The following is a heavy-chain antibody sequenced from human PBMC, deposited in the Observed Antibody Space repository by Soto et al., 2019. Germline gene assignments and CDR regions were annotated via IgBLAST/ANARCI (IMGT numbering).Heavy chain of an antibody. V-gene: IGHV3-64D*06. CDR3: VKSRGGSNYDFFE. D-gene: IGHD3-3*01. CDR1: GCTFCSYS. J-gene: IGHJ4*01. Sequence: SXRLSFSASGCTFCSYSMHLFRQSPDKRLEYVSHVSGDGVRTSYADSVKGRFLISRDNSKNMLFLQLNSLRPEDSAVYYCVKSRGGSNYDFFEWGHGTLVTVSS. CDR2: VSGDGVRT.